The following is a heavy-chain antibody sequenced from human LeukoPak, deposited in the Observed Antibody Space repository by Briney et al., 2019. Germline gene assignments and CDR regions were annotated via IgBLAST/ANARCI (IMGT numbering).Heavy chain of an antibody. D-gene: IGHD6-19*01. J-gene: IGHJ2*01. Sequence: SETLSLACTVSGGSISPNLWSWIRQPAGKGLEWIGRIYTSGSTNYNPSLKSRVTMSVDTSKNQFSLKLSSVTAADTAVYYCAKADSSGWYPGWYFDLWGRGTLVTVSS. CDR3: AKADSSGWYPGWYFDL. CDR2: IYTSGST. CDR1: GGSISPNL. V-gene: IGHV4-4*07.